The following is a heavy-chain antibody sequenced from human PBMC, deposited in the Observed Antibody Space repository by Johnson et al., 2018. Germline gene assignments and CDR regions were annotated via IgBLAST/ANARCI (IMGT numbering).Heavy chain of an antibody. CDR3: ARDRYKVTPPHYFFGMDV. V-gene: IGHV1-46*01. D-gene: IGHD1-1*01. J-gene: IGHJ6*02. Sequence: QVELGEGGAEVKKAGASVKVCCKASGYTFTSYYVHWVRQAPGQGLEWMGIINPSGGSTTSAQKFQGRVTVTRDTYTSTVYMELSSLRSEEPAVYYCARDRYKVTPPHYFFGMDVWGQGTTVTVSS. CDR2: INPSGGST. CDR1: GYTFTSYY.